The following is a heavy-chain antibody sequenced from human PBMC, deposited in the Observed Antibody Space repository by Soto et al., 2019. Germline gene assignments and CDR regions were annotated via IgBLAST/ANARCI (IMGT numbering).Heavy chain of an antibody. CDR1: GFTFSSYG. V-gene: IGHV3-30*18. CDR2: ISYDGSNK. J-gene: IGHJ4*02. CDR3: AKDYSSSPYFDY. Sequence: GGSLRLSCAASGFTFSSYGMHWVRQAPGKGLEWVAVISYDGSNKYYADSVKGRFTISRDNSKNTLYLQMNSLRAEDTAVYYCAKDYSSSPYFDYWGQGTMVTVYS. D-gene: IGHD6-6*01.